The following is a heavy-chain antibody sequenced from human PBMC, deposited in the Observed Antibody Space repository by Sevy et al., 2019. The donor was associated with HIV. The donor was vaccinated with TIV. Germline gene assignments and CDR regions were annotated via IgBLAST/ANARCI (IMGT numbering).Heavy chain of an antibody. CDR2: FDPEDGET. J-gene: IGHJ4*02. CDR1: GYTLTELS. D-gene: IGHD6-19*01. Sequence: ASVKVSCKVCGYTLTELSMHWVRQAPGKGLEWMGGFDPEDGETIYAQKFQGRVTMTEDTSTDTAYMELSSLRSEDTAVYYCATDRASVAGTVFDYWGQGTLVTVSS. CDR3: ATDRASVAGTVFDY. V-gene: IGHV1-24*01.